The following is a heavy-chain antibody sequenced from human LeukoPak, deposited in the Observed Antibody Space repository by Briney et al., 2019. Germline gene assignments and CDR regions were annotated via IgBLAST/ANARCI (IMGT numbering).Heavy chain of an antibody. Sequence: SETLSLTCAVYGGSFSGYYWSWIRQPPGKGLEWIGEINHSGSTNYNPSLRSRVTISVDTSKNQFSLKLSSVTAADTAVYYCARAYGGNSESAFDIWGQGTMVTVSS. D-gene: IGHD4-23*01. CDR1: GGSFSGYY. CDR3: ARAYGGNSESAFDI. V-gene: IGHV4-34*01. J-gene: IGHJ3*02. CDR2: INHSGST.